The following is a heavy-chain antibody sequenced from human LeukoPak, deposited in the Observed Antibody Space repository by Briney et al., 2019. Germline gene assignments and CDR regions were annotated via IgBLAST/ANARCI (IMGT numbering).Heavy chain of an antibody. J-gene: IGHJ5*02. CDR1: GYTFSSYG. D-gene: IGHD4-17*01. CDR3: ARDPQVYGDFDNWFHP. CDR2: ISAYNGNT. V-gene: IGHV1-18*01. Sequence: ASVKVSCKASGYTFSSYGISWVRQAPGHGLEWMGWISAYNGNTNYAQKLQGRVTMTTDTSTSTAYMELRSLRSDDTAVYYCARDPQVYGDFDNWFHPWGQGTRVTVSS.